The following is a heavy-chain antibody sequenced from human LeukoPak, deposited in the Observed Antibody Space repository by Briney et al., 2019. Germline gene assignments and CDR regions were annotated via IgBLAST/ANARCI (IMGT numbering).Heavy chain of an antibody. Sequence: GGSLRLSCAASGFAFSSYAMSWVRQAPGKGLEWVSGISESGGSTYYAGSVKGRLTISRDNSKNTLYQQMNSLRVEDTAVYYCAKGHYSGSSTYYFDYWGQGTLVTVSS. CDR1: GFAFSSYA. J-gene: IGHJ4*02. CDR2: ISESGGST. CDR3: AKGHYSGSSTYYFDY. V-gene: IGHV3-23*01. D-gene: IGHD1-26*01.